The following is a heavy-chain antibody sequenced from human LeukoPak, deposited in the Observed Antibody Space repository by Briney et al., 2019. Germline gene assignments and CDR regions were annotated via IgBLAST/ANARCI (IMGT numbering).Heavy chain of an antibody. CDR2: ISPNSGGT. D-gene: IGHD6-13*01. Sequence: GASVKVSCKASGYTFTGYYIHWVRQAPGQALDWMGWISPNSGGTNYVQKFQGRVTMTRDTSISTAYMELTRLTSDDTAMYYCARAGEEYTSTWYGAYWGQGTLVTVSS. CDR1: GYTFTGYY. CDR3: ARAGEEYTSTWYGAY. V-gene: IGHV1-2*02. J-gene: IGHJ4*02.